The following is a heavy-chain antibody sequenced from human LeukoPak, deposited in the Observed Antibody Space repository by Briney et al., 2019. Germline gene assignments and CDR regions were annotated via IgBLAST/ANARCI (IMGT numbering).Heavy chain of an antibody. CDR1: GGSFSGYY. Sequence: SETLSLTCAVSGGSFSGYYLSWVRQPPGKGLEWIGEINHSGSTNYNPYLKSRVTITVDTSKNQFSPKLGSVTAADTAVYYCARAGSIAVPLIWGQGTMVTVSS. CDR2: INHSGST. CDR3: ARAGSIAVPLI. V-gene: IGHV4-34*01. J-gene: IGHJ3*02. D-gene: IGHD6-19*01.